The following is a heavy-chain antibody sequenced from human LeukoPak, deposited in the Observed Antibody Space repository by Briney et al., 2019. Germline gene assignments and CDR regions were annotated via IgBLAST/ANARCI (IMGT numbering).Heavy chain of an antibody. CDR3: ARLVGSSWYHEVLFGRDY. V-gene: IGHV4-39*01. J-gene: IGHJ4*02. CDR2: IHYRGNT. CDR1: GGSISSSSYY. Sequence: SETLSLTCTVSGGSISSSSYYWGWIRQPPGKGPEWIGTIHYRGNTYYNPSLKSRVAISVDTSKNQFSLKLTSVTAADTAMYYCARLVGSSWYHEVLFGRDYWGQGTLVTVSS. D-gene: IGHD6-13*01.